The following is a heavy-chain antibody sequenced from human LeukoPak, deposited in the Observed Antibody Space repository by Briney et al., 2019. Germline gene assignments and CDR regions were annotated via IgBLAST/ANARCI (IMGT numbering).Heavy chain of an antibody. V-gene: IGHV4-34*01. CDR1: GGSFSGYY. CDR3: ARRGRDFWSGSTKYYFDY. D-gene: IGHD3-3*01. CDR2: INHSGST. Sequence: PSETLSLTCAVYGGSFSGYYWSWIRQPPGKGLEWIGEINHSGSTNYNPSLKSRVTISVDTSKNQFSLKLSSVTAADTAMYYCARRGRDFWSGSTKYYFDYWGQGTLVTVSS. J-gene: IGHJ4*02.